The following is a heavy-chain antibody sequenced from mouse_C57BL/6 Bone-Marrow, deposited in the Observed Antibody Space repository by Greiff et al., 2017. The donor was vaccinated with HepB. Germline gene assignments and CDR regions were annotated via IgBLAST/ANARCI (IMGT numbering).Heavy chain of an antibody. CDR1: GYSFTDYN. D-gene: IGHD6-2*01. J-gene: IGHJ4*01. Sequence: VQLQQSGPELVKPGPSLKITCTASGYSFTDYNMNWVQQSHGKRLEWIGVINTNYGTTSYNQNFKGMATLTEDQTSNTAYMQLNSLTSEDSAVYYCARGGRFLSPTDDWGQGTSVTVSS. V-gene: IGHV1-39*01. CDR2: INTNYGTT. CDR3: ARGGRFLSPTDD.